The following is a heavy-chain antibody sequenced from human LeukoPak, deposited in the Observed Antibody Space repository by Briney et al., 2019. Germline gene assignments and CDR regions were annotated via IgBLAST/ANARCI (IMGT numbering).Heavy chain of an antibody. V-gene: IGHV3-9*01. Sequence: GGSLRLSCAASGFTFDDYAMHWVRQAPGKGLEWVSGISWNSGSIGYADSVKGRFTISRDNAKNSLYLQMNSLRAEDTALYYCAKDPEKTVRGVIGAFDIWGQETMVTVSS. D-gene: IGHD3-10*01. J-gene: IGHJ3*02. CDR1: GFTFDDYA. CDR3: AKDPEKTVRGVIGAFDI. CDR2: ISWNSGSI.